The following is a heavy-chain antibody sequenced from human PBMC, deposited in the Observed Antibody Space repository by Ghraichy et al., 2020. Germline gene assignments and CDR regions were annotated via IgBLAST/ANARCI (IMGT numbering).Heavy chain of an antibody. V-gene: IGHV3-7*03. CDR3: VKDDEYST. Sequence: GESLNISCATSGFTFSTFFMSWVRQAPGKGLEWVANINQDGNQTFYVDSLKGRFTISRDNAKKLLDLQMNSLRVEDTAIYYCVKDDEYSTWGQGTLVTVAS. CDR2: INQDGNQT. D-gene: IGHD2/OR15-2a*01. J-gene: IGHJ5*01. CDR1: GFTFSTFF.